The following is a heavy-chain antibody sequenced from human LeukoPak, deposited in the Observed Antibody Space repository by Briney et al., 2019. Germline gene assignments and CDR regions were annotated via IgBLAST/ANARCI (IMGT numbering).Heavy chain of an antibody. CDR2: ISGSGGST. D-gene: IGHD4-17*01. J-gene: IGHJ4*02. Sequence: PGGSLRISCAASGFTFSSYAMSWVRQAPGKGLEWVSAISGSGGSTYYADSVKGRFTISRDNSKNTLYLQMNSLRAEDTAVYYCAKDAWGSSPTTVIIDYWGQGTLVTVSS. CDR3: AKDAWGSSPTTVIIDY. V-gene: IGHV3-23*01. CDR1: GFTFSSYA.